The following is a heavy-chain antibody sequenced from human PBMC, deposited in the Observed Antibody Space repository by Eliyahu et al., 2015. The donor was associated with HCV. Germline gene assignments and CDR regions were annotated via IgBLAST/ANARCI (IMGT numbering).Heavy chain of an antibody. CDR1: GYTFTTHG. J-gene: IGHJ3*02. V-gene: IGHV1-18*04. CDR3: VRDNSYLLRLLQWSPTKHDALDI. D-gene: IGHD3-3*01. CDR2: INANDGKT. Sequence: IQLVQSEAVVRRPGASVKVSCKTSGYTFTTHGITWVXQAPGKGLEWMGWINANDGKTKYGQNLQDRLTMSTNTSTSTAYMELKNLRSDDTAMYYCVRDNSYLLRLLQWSPTKHDALDIWGQGTMVTVSS.